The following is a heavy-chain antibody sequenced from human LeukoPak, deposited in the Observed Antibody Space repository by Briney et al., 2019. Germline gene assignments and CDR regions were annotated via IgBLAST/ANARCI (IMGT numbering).Heavy chain of an antibody. J-gene: IGHJ4*02. CDR1: GYTFTSYG. CDR3: ARDCTDGSYEGYFDY. Sequence: GASVKVSCKASGYTFTSYGISWVRQAPGQGLEWMGWISAYNGNTNYAQKLQGRVTMTTDTSTSTAYMELRSLRSDDTAVYYCARDCTDGSYEGYFDYWGQGTLVTVSS. CDR2: ISAYNGNT. D-gene: IGHD1-26*01. V-gene: IGHV1-18*01.